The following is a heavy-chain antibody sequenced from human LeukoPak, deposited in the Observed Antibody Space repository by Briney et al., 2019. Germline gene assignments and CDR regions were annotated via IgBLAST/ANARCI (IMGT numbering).Heavy chain of an antibody. Sequence: PGGSLRLSCGASGFTVSSNYMSWVRQAPGKGLEWVSVIYSGGSTYYADSVKGRFTISRDNSKNTLYLQMNSLRAADTAVYYCARDKGTSYLSSFDYWGQGTLVTVSS. CDR2: IYSGGST. V-gene: IGHV3-53*05. J-gene: IGHJ4*02. CDR3: ARDKGTSYLSSFDY. CDR1: GFTVSSNY. D-gene: IGHD6-6*01.